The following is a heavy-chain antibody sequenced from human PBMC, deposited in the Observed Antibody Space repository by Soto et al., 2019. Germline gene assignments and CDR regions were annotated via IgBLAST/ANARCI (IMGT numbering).Heavy chain of an antibody. V-gene: IGHV3-21*01. CDR1: GFTFSSYS. D-gene: IGHD6-25*01. CDR3: ARDRTAASDAFDI. CDR2: ISSSSSYI. Sequence: EVQLVESGGGLVKPGGSLRLSCAASGFTFSSYSMNWVRQAPGKGLEWVSSISSSSSYIYYADSVKGRFTISRDNAKNSLYLQMNSLRAEDTAVYYCARDRTAASDAFDIWGHGTMVTVS. J-gene: IGHJ3*02.